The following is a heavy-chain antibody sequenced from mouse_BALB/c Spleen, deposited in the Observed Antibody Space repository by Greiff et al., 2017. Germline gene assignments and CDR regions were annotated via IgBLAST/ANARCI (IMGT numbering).Heavy chain of an antibody. CDR2: IYPGNGDT. CDR3: ARGSGSSLYAMDY. CDR1: GYTFTSYN. J-gene: IGHJ4*01. D-gene: IGHD1-1*01. Sequence: QVQLQQPGAELVKPGASVKMSCKASGYTFTSYNMHWVKQTPGQGLEWIGAIYPGNGDTSYNQKFKGKATLTADKSSSTAYMQLSSLTSEDSAVYYCARGSGSSLYAMDYWGQGTSVTVSS. V-gene: IGHV1-12*01.